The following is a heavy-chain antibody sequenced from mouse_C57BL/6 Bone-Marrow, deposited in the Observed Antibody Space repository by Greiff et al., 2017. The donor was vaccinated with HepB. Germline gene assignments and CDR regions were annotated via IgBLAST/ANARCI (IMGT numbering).Heavy chain of an antibody. J-gene: IGHJ2*01. CDR1: GYTFTSYW. Sequence: QLQQPGAELVRPGTSVKLSCKASGYTFTSYWMHWVKQRTGQGLEWIGVIEPSDSYTNYNQKFKGKATLTVDTSSSTAYMQLSSQTSEDSAVYYCATPFDYWGQGTTLTVSS. CDR3: ATPFDY. V-gene: IGHV1-59*01. CDR2: IEPSDSYT.